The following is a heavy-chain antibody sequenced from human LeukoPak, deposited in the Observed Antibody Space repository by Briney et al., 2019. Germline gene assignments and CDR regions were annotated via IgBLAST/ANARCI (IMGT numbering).Heavy chain of an antibody. D-gene: IGHD3-16*01. V-gene: IGHV3-7*03. J-gene: IGHJ6*02. CDR3: ARGGGLDV. CDR1: GFTFSSYW. CDR2: INHNGTVN. Sequence: GGSLRLSCAASGFTFSSYWMNWARQAPGKGLEWVASINHNGTVNYYVDSVKGRFTISRDNAKNSLYLQMSNLRAEDTAVYFCARGGGLDVWGQGATVTVSS.